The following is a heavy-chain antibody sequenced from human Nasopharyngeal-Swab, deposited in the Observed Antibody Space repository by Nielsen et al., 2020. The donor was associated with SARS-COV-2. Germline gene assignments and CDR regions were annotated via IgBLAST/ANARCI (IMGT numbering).Heavy chain of an antibody. Sequence: AETLSLTCTVAGCSISSSRYYGGWVRQPPGRGREWIGSIYYSGSTYYSPSLKSRVTISVDTSKNQFSLKLSSVTAADTAVYYCASCRTSITIFGVVIRNGMDVWGQGTTVTVSS. D-gene: IGHD3-3*01. V-gene: IGHV4-39*01. CDR3: ASCRTSITIFGVVIRNGMDV. CDR1: GCSISSSRYY. J-gene: IGHJ6*02. CDR2: IYYSGST.